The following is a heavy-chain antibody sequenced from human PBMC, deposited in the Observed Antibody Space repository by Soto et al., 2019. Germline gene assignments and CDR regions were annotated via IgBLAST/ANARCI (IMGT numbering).Heavy chain of an antibody. J-gene: IGHJ4*02. Sequence: SETLSLTCTVSGGSISSYYWSWIRQPPGKGLEWIGYIYYSGSTNYNPSLKSRVTISVDTSKNQFSLKLSSVTAADTAVYYCARGPERITMIVVVTAFDYWGQGTLVTVSS. V-gene: IGHV4-59*08. CDR3: ARGPERITMIVVVTAFDY. CDR2: IYYSGST. CDR1: GGSISSYY. D-gene: IGHD3-22*01.